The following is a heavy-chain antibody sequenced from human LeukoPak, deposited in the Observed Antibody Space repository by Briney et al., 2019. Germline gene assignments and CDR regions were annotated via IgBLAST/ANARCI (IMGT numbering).Heavy chain of an antibody. CDR3: AGSTVTRLAEYFQH. Sequence: SVKVSCKATGGTFISYAISWVRQAPGQGREWMGWIIPIFVTAHYPHKFQGRFTITPDESTSPPYMELSSLRSEDTAVYYCAGSTVTRLAEYFQHWGQGTLVTVSS. CDR2: IIPIFVTA. D-gene: IGHD4-17*01. J-gene: IGHJ1*01. V-gene: IGHV1-69*13. CDR1: GGTFISYA.